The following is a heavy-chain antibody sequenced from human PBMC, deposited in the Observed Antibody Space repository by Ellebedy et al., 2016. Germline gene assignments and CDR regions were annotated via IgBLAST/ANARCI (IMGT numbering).Heavy chain of an antibody. CDR2: ISGSGGST. J-gene: IGHJ4*02. V-gene: IGHV3-23*01. CDR3: AKEYFPRPNYDILTGYSAHDY. Sequence: GESLKISCAASGFTFSSYAMSWVRQAPGKGLEWVSAISGSGGSTYYADSVKGRFTISRDNSKNTLYLQMNNLRAEDTAVYYCAKEYFPRPNYDILTGYSAHDYWGQGTLVTVSS. CDR1: GFTFSSYA. D-gene: IGHD3-9*01.